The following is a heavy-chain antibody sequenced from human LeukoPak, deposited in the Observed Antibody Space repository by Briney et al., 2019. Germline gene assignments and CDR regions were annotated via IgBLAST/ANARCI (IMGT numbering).Heavy chain of an antibody. J-gene: IGHJ5*02. V-gene: IGHV4-34*01. Sequence: SETLSLTCAVYGGSLSGYYWSWIRQPPGKGLEWIGEINHSGSTNYNPSLKSRVTISVDTSKNQFSLKLSSVTAADTAVYYCASRRASVFGNWFDPWGQGTLVTVSS. CDR2: INHSGST. CDR3: ASRRASVFGNWFDP. D-gene: IGHD3-3*02. CDR1: GGSLSGYY.